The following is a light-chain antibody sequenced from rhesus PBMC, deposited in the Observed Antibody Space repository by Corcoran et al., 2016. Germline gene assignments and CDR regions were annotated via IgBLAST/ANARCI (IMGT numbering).Light chain of an antibody. V-gene: IGKV2-78*01. CDR2: EVS. CDR1: QSLLHSNGYTY. Sequence: DIVMTQTPLSLSVTPGEPASISCRSSQSLLHSNGYTYLHWYLQTPGQSPLLLIYEVSNRASGVPYRGRCRGSGTDVTLKISRVEAEDVGVYYCEQTLQTPLTFGGGTKVELK. CDR3: EQTLQTPLT. J-gene: IGKJ4*01.